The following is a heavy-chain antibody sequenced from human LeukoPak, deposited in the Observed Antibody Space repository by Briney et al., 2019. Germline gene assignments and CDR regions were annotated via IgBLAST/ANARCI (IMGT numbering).Heavy chain of an antibody. V-gene: IGHV3-74*01. Sequence: GGSLRLSCAASGFTFSSYWMHWVRQAPGKGLVWVSRINSDGSSTSYADSVKGRFTISRDNAKNSLYLQMNSLRAEDTALYYCAKGYYDSSGYAFQHWGQGTLVTVSS. CDR2: INSDGSST. CDR1: GFTFSSYW. D-gene: IGHD3-22*01. J-gene: IGHJ1*01. CDR3: AKGYYDSSGYAFQH.